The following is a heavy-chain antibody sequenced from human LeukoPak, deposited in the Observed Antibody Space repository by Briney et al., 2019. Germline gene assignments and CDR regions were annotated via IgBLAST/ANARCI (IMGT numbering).Heavy chain of an antibody. V-gene: IGHV1-2*02. D-gene: IGHD4-23*01. Sequence: ASVKVSCKASGYTFTGYYMYWVRQAPGQGLEWMGWINPNSGGTNYAQKFQGRVTMTRDTSISTAYMELSRLRSDDTAVYYCARGGDYGGISAYFDYWVQGTLVTVSS. CDR2: INPNSGGT. CDR1: GYTFTGYY. J-gene: IGHJ4*02. CDR3: ARGGDYGGISAYFDY.